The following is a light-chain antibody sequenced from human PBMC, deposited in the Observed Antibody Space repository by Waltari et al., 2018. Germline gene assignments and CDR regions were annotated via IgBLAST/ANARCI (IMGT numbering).Light chain of an antibody. J-gene: IGLJ2*01. V-gene: IGLV2-14*03. CDR3: SAYASTNTEV. CDR1: SRDVCGYSS. Sequence: QPSLTPPASVAVSPGRSITIHCRGASRDVCGYSSVSWYQQYPGQAPKLMIYHVSERPSGVPDRFSGSKSGSTASLTICGLEAEDEADYYCSAYASTNTEVFGGGTKLTVL. CDR2: HVS.